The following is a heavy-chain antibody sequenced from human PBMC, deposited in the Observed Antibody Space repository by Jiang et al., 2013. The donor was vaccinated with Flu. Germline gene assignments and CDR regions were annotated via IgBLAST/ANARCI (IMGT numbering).Heavy chain of an antibody. V-gene: IGHV4-38-2*01. CDR2: IHHSGGA. Sequence: SLTCAVSGYSISSGYHWGWIRQPPGMRLEWIGNIHHSGGAYYNPSLGSRVTMSVDTSKNQFSLKLSSVTAADTAVYYCARGWGGAPPFLNWFDPWGQGTLVTVSS. CDR3: ARGWGGAPPFLNWFDP. CDR1: GYSISSGYH. D-gene: IGHD6-6*01. J-gene: IGHJ5*02.